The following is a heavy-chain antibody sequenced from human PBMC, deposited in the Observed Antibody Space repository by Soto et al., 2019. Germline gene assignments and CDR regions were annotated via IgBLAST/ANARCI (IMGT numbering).Heavy chain of an antibody. D-gene: IGHD3-22*01. CDR3: ARVFYTDSGGYPRPIFDS. J-gene: IGHJ4*02. CDR1: GASVTDYS. Sequence: QVQLQGSGPGLVRPSGTLSLTCSVSGASVTDYSWTWIRQPSGRGLEWIVLIYRSGSTTYNPSLESRVTMSIDTYTTQFSMRLTSVTAAETAVYYCARVFYTDSGGYPRPIFDSWSQGTLVTVSS. V-gene: IGHV4-4*07. CDR2: IYRSGST.